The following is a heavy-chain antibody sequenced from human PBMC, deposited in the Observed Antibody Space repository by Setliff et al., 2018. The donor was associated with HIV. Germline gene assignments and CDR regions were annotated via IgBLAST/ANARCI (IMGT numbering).Heavy chain of an antibody. V-gene: IGHV1-69*06. D-gene: IGHD2-21*02. CDR1: GGTFNSYT. CDR3: ARWAGSCSIGDCYNPFEY. J-gene: IGHJ4*02. CDR2: IIPLLETP. Sequence: SVKVSCKASGGTFNSYTFNWMRQAPGQRLEWMGRIIPLLETPNYAQKFQGRVTITADKSTDTVYMELHSLTSEDTAVYYCARWAGSCSIGDCYNPFEYWGQRTLVTVSS.